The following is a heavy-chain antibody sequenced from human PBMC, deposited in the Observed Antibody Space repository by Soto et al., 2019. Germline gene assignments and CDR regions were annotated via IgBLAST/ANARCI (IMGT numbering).Heavy chain of an antibody. J-gene: IGHJ4*02. CDR2: IHYSGST. Sequence: QLQLQESGPGLVKPSETLSLTCTVSGGSISSSSYYWGWIRQPPGKGLEWIGSIHYSGSTYYNPSLKSRITISDDTSMKQFSLMQSSVIAAYMTEYYCTRHPHWLVHPFFDYWGQGTLVTVSS. V-gene: IGHV4-39*01. CDR3: TRHPHWLVHPFFDY. D-gene: IGHD6-19*01. CDR1: GGSISSSSYY.